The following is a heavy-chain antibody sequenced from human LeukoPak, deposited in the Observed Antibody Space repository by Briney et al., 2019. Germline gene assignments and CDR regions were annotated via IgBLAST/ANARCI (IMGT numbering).Heavy chain of an antibody. CDR3: AGLLWGGVGTCPHY. CDR1: AGSISSNTYY. D-gene: IGHD2-15*01. V-gene: IGHV4-39*07. CDR2: IHYTGST. Sequence: SETLSLTCTVSAGSISSNTYYWAWIRQPPGKGLEWIGTIHYTGSTYYMPSLKSRVTISVDTSENQFSLKLSSVTAADTAVYYCAGLLWGGVGTCPHYWGQGTQVTVSS. J-gene: IGHJ4*02.